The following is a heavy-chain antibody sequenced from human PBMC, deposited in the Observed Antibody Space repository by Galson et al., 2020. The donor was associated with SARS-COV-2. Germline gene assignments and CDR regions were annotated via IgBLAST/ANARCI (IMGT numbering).Heavy chain of an antibody. CDR1: GFIFSNYD. J-gene: IGHJ4*02. CDR2: ISPSGDHI. V-gene: IGHV3-48*03. Sequence: GESLKISCAASGFIFSNYDMNWVRQTPDKGLEWISTISPSGDHIWSPDSVKGRFTISRDNARNLVFLQMSSLRAEDTALYYCVRRIRRQFDFWGQGTLVTVSS. CDR3: VRRIRRQFDF.